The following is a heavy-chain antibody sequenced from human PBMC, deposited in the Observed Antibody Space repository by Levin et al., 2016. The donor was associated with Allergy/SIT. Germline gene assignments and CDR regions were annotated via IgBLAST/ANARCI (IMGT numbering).Heavy chain of an antibody. J-gene: IGHJ3*02. CDR3: ARDPDRYNAFDI. CDR2: ISSSSSYT. V-gene: IGHV3-11*05. D-gene: IGHD5-18*01. Sequence: WIRQPPGKGLEWVSYISSSSSYTNYADSVKGRFTISRDNAKNSLYLQMNSLRAEDTAVYYCARDPDRYNAFDIWGQGTMVTVSS.